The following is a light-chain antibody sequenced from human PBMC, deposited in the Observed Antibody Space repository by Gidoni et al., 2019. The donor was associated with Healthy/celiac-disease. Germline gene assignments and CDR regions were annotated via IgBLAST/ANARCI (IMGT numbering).Light chain of an antibody. J-gene: IGLJ1*01. CDR1: SLRSYS. CDR3: TSRDSSCNHLGV. Sequence: SSALAQDPAVSVALGQTVRITCQGDSLRSYSASWYQQKPGQAPVLVIYGKNNRPSGIPYRLSGSSSGNTASLTITGAQAEDDADYYCTSRDSSCNHLGVFGTGTKVTVL. V-gene: IGLV3-19*01. CDR2: GKN.